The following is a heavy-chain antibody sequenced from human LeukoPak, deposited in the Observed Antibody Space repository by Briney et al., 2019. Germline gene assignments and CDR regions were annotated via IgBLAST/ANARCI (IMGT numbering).Heavy chain of an antibody. D-gene: IGHD2-2*01. V-gene: IGHV1-2*02. J-gene: IGHJ5*02. CDR1: GYTFTGYY. Sequence: ASVKVSCKASGYTFTGYYMHWVRQAPGQGLEWMGWINPNSGGTNYAQKLQGRVTMTTDTSTSTAYMELRSLGSDDTAVYYCARSKYCSSTSCYGAIEWFDPWGQGTLVTVSS. CDR2: INPNSGGT. CDR3: ARSKYCSSTSCYGAIEWFDP.